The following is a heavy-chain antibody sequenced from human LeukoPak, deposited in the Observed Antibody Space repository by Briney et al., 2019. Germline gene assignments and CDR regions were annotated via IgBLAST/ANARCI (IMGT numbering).Heavy chain of an antibody. J-gene: IGHJ4*02. CDR3: ARGSRLWFGEFHDY. CDR1: AFTFSSYG. CDR2: ICSDGSNK. Sequence: GGSLRPSSAAAAFTFSSYGMHWVRQAPGNGLEWVAVICSDGSNKYYADSVKGRFTISRANSKNTLYLQMNSLRAEVTAVYYCARGSRLWFGEFHDYWGQGTLVTVSS. D-gene: IGHD3-10*01. V-gene: IGHV3-33*01.